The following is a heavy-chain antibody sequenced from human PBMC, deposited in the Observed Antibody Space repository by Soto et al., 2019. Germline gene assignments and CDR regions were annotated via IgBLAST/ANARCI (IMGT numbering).Heavy chain of an antibody. CDR1: GYSISSSNW. V-gene: IGHV4-28*01. CDR2: IYYSGST. J-gene: IGHJ3*02. D-gene: IGHD1-1*01. Sequence: SETLSLTCAVSGYSISSSNWWGWIRQPPGKGLEWIGYIYYSGSTYYNPSLKSRVTMSVDTSKNQFSLKLSSVAAVDTAVYYCARSNWNHGSGAFDIWGQGTMVTVSS. CDR3: ARSNWNHGSGAFDI.